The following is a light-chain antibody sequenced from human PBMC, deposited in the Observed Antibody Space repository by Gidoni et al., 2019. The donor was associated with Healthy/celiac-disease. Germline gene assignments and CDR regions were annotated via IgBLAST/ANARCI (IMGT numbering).Light chain of an antibody. CDR2: DVS. J-gene: IGLJ3*02. V-gene: IGLV2-14*01. CDR3: SSYTSSSTLGV. Sequence: QSALTQPASVSGSPGQSLTISCTGTSSDVGGYNYVPWYQKHPGKAPKLMIYDVSNRPSGVSNRFSGSKSGNTASLTISGLQAEDEADYYCSSYTSSSTLGVFGGGTKLTVL. CDR1: SSDVGGYNY.